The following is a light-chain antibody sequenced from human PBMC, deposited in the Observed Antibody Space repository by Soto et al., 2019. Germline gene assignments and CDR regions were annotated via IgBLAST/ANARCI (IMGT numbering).Light chain of an antibody. V-gene: IGLV2-8*01. Sequence: QSVLTQPPSASGSPGQSVTISCTGTSSDVGGYYYVSWYQQHPGKAPKLMIYEVSKRPSGVPDRFSGSKSGNTASLTVSGLQAEDEADYYCSSYAGTNTPDVFGTGTKLTVL. J-gene: IGLJ1*01. CDR2: EVS. CDR1: SSDVGGYYY. CDR3: SSYAGTNTPDV.